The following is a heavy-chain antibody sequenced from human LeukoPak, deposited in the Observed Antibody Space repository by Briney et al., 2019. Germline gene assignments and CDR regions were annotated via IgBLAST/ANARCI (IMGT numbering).Heavy chain of an antibody. CDR1: GYTFTGYY. D-gene: IGHD3-22*01. Sequence: ASVKVSCKASGYTFTGYYMHWVRQAPGQGLEWMGRINPNSGGTNYAQKFQGRVTMTRDTSISTAYMELSRLRSDDTAVYYCAIGPRPNWYYYDSSGYRDLDAFDIWGQGTMVTVSS. J-gene: IGHJ3*02. CDR2: INPNSGGT. CDR3: AIGPRPNWYYYDSSGYRDLDAFDI. V-gene: IGHV1-2*06.